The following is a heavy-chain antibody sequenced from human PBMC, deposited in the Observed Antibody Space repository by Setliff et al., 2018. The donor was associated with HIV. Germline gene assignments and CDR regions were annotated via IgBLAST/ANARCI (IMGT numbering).Heavy chain of an antibody. CDR3: ARSRPYNSALDY. CDR1: GFTVSSSY. CDR2: IYSDGST. V-gene: IGHV3-66*02. J-gene: IGHJ4*02. Sequence: ETLSLSCEASGFTVSSSYMAWVRQAPGKGLAWVSTIYSDGSTYHRDSVKGRFTLSRDNSKNTVYLQVGSLRPDDTAMYYCARSRPYNSALDYWGQGTLVTVSS. D-gene: IGHD6-25*01.